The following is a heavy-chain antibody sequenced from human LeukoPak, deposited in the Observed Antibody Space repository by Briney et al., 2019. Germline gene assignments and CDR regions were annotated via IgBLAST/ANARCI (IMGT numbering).Heavy chain of an antibody. CDR1: GGSISSGSYY. J-gene: IGHJ1*01. CDR2: IYTSGST. V-gene: IGHV4-61*02. D-gene: IGHD6-13*01. CDR3: ARSDSSSWLEYFQH. Sequence: PSETLSLTCTVSGGSISSGSYYWSWIRQPAGKGLEWIGRIYTSGSTNYNPSLKSRVTISVDTSKNQFSLKLSSVTAADTAVYYCARSDSSSWLEYFQHWGQGTLVTVSS.